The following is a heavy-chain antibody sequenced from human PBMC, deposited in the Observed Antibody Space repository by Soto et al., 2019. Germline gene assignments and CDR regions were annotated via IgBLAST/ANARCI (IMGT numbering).Heavy chain of an antibody. D-gene: IGHD6-6*01. CDR1: NGSISSSGYY. V-gene: IGHV4-31*03. CDR3: AGGSSKSWFAP. J-gene: IGHJ5*02. CDR2: IYYSGST. Sequence: QVQLQESGPGLAKPSQTLSLTCNVSNGSISSSGYYWSWIRQHPGQGLEWIGYIYYSGSTYYNPSLKRRVTITADTSKNQFSLKLGSVTAADTAIYYCAGGSSKSWFAPWGQGTLVTVSS.